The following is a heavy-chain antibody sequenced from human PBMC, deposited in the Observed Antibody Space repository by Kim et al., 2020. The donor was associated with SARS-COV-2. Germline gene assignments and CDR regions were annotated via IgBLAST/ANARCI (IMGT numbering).Heavy chain of an antibody. V-gene: IGHV4-30-2*01. CDR1: GGSISSGGYS. D-gene: IGHD3-10*01. CDR2: IYHSGST. CDR3: ARGPEFSLHFDY. Sequence: SETLSLTCAVSGGSISSGGYSWSWIRQPPGKGLEWIGYIYHSGSTYYNPSLKSRVTISVDRSKNQFSLKLSSVTAADTAVYYCARGPEFSLHFDYWGQGTLVTVSS. J-gene: IGHJ4*02.